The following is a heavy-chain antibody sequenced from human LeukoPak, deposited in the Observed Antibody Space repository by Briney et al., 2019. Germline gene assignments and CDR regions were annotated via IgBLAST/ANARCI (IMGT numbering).Heavy chain of an antibody. CDR3: ARVIPPAAVEQYNWFDP. CDR2: ISAYNGNT. V-gene: IGHV1-18*01. CDR1: GYTFTSYG. Sequence: ASVKVSCKASGYTFTSYGISWVRQAPGQGLEWMGWISAYNGNTNYAQKLQGRVTTTTDTSTSTAYMELRSLRSDDTAVYYCARVIPPAAVEQYNWFDPWGQGTLVTVSS. J-gene: IGHJ5*02. D-gene: IGHD6-13*01.